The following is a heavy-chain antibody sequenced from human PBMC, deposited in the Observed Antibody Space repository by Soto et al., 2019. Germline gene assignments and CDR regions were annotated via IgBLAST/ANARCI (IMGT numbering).Heavy chain of an antibody. V-gene: IGHV4-34*01. CDR2: INHSGST. CDR3: ARVRGYYGSGSYYKYYFDY. CDR1: GGSFSGYY. Sequence: SETLSLTCAVYGGSFSGYYWSWIRQPPGKGLEWIGEINHSGSTNYNPSLKSRVTISVDTSKNQFSLKLSSVTAADTAVYYCARVRGYYGSGSYYKYYFDYWGQGTLVTVSS. J-gene: IGHJ4*02. D-gene: IGHD3-10*01.